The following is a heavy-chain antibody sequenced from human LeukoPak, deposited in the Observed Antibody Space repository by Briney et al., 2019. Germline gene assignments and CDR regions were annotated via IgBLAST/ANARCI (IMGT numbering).Heavy chain of an antibody. J-gene: IGHJ2*01. V-gene: IGHV3-20*04. CDR3: ARGRGGTGPWYFDL. CDR2: MNWNGVST. CDR1: GFTFDDYG. D-gene: IGHD3-16*01. Sequence: GGSLRLSCAASGFTFDDYGMSWVRQAPGKGLEWVSGMNWNGVSTGYADSVKGRFTISRDNAKNSLYLQMNSLRADDTALYYCARGRGGTGPWYFDLWGRGTLVTVSS.